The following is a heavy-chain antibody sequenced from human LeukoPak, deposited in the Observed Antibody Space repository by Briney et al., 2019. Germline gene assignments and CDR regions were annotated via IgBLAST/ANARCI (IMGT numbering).Heavy chain of an antibody. V-gene: IGHV4-34*01. CDR2: INPSRNT. D-gene: IGHD3-3*01. CDR3: ARSWGYDFWSGNLLDY. J-gene: IGHJ4*02. Sequence: PSETLSLTCAVFGGSFSGYYWNWIRQPPGKGLEWIGQINPSRNTNYNPSLKSRVTISVDTSKKQFSLKLSSVTAADTAMYYCARSWGYDFWSGNLLDYWGQGTLVTVSS. CDR1: GGSFSGYY.